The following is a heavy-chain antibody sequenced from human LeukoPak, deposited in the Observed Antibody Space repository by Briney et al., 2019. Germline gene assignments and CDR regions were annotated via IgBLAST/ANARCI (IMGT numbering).Heavy chain of an antibody. CDR3: AKARVDTAMLNYMDV. Sequence: GGSLRLSCAASGFTFNSFAIHWVRQAPGKGLEWVAVISYDGSNKYYADSVKGRFTISRDNAKNRLYLQMNSLRAEDTAVYYCAKARVDTAMLNYMDVWGKGTTVTVSS. CDR2: ISYDGSNK. J-gene: IGHJ6*03. V-gene: IGHV3-30*18. D-gene: IGHD5-18*01. CDR1: GFTFNSFA.